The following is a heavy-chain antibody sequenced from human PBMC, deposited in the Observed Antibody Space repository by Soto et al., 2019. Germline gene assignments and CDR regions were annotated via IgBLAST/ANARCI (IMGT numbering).Heavy chain of an antibody. CDR3: ATYYDILTGYYAFDY. CDR2: IYYSGNT. CDR1: GGSISSYY. J-gene: IGHJ4*02. V-gene: IGHV4-59*01. D-gene: IGHD3-9*01. Sequence: SETLSLTCTVSGGSISSYYWSWIRQPPGKGLEWIGYIYYSGNTHYNPSLKSRVTISLDTSKNQFSLKLSSVTAADTAVYYCATYYDILTGYYAFDYWGQGTLVTVSS.